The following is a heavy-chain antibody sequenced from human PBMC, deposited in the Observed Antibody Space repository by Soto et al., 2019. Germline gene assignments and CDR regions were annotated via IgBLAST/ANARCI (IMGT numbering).Heavy chain of an antibody. CDR1: GYTFTSYA. D-gene: IGHD3-3*01. V-gene: IGHV7-4-1*01. J-gene: IGHJ6*02. CDR3: ARGDEYDFWSGYYYYGMDV. CDR2: INTNTGNP. Sequence: QVQLVQSGSELKKPGASVKVSCKASGYTFTSYAMNWVRQAPGQGLEWMGWINTNTGNPTYAQGFTGRFVFSLDTTVSTAYLQICSLKAEDTAVYYCARGDEYDFWSGYYYYGMDVWGQGTKVTVSS.